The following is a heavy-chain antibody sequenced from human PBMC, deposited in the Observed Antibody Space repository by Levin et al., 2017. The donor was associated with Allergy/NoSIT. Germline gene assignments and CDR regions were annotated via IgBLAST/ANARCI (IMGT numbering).Heavy chain of an antibody. D-gene: IGHD5-12*01. CDR3: ARRGRGYEGLRY. CDR1: GYTFTSYY. Sequence: ASVKVSCKASGYTFTSYYMHWVRQAPGQGLEWMGIINPSGGSTSYAQKFQGRVTMTRDTSTNTVYMELSSLRSEDTAVYYCARRGRGYEGLRYWGQGTLVTVSS. V-gene: IGHV1-46*01. CDR2: INPSGGST. J-gene: IGHJ4*02.